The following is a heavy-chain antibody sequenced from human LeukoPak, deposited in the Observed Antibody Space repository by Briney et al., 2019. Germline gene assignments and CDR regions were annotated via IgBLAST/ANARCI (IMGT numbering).Heavy chain of an antibody. D-gene: IGHD5-18*01. J-gene: IGHJ4*02. CDR1: GTFSRYW. CDR2: IKEDGSQK. Sequence: GGSLRLSCAASGTFSRYWMSWVRQAPGKGLEWVANIKEDGSQKYYVDSVKGRFTISRDNAKNSLYLQMDSLRVDDTAVYYCVRDRPPDTTIVRLDSWGQGTPVTVSS. CDR3: VRDRPPDTTIVRLDS. V-gene: IGHV3-7*04.